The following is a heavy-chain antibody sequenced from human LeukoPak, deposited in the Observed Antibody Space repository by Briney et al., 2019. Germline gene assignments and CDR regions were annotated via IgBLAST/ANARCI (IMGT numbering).Heavy chain of an antibody. V-gene: IGHV1-3*03. Sequence: ASVKVSCKASGYTFTSYAMHWVRQAPGQRLEWMGWINTGNGNTKYSQEFQGRVTITRDTSANTAYMELSSLRSEDMAVYYCSRGWGILTGYPTPFDYWGQGTLVTVSS. CDR2: INTGNGNT. CDR1: GYTFTSYA. J-gene: IGHJ4*02. CDR3: SRGWGILTGYPTPFDY. D-gene: IGHD3-9*01.